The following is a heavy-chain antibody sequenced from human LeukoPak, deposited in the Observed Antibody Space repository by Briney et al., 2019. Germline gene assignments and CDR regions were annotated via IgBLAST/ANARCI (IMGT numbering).Heavy chain of an antibody. Sequence: SQTLSLTRAISGDSVSSNSAAWNWIRQSPSRGLEWLGRTYYRSEWYNDYAVSVKSRITINPDTSKNQFSLQLNSVTPEDTAVYYCASSPYSSGWYLWFDPWGQGTLVTVSS. CDR3: ASSPYSSGWYLWFDP. V-gene: IGHV6-1*01. J-gene: IGHJ5*02. D-gene: IGHD6-19*01. CDR2: TYYRSEWYN. CDR1: GDSVSSNSAA.